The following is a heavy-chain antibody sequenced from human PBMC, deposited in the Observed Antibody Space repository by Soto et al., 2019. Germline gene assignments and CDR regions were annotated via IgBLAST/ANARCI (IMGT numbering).Heavy chain of an antibody. CDR3: AREGYYYDRRPFDI. J-gene: IGHJ3*02. V-gene: IGHV3-48*01. CDR1: GFTFSSYS. D-gene: IGHD3-22*01. Sequence: EVQLVESGGGLVQPGGSLRLSCAASGFTFSSYSMNWVRQAPGKGLEWVSYISSSSSTIYYADSVKGRFTISRDNAKNSLYLQMNSLRAEDTAVYYCAREGYYYDRRPFDIWGQGTMVTVSS. CDR2: ISSSSSTI.